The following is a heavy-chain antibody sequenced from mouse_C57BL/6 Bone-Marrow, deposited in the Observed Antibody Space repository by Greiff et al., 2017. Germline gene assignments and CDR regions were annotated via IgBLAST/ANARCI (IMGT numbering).Heavy chain of an antibody. CDR3: ARERGYARDY. CDR1: GYTFTSYW. V-gene: IGHV1-69*01. J-gene: IGHJ4*01. CDR2: IDPSDSYT. Sequence: QVQLKQPGAELVMPGASVKLSCKASGYTFTSYWMHWVKQRPGQGLEWIGEIDPSDSYTNYNQKFKGQSTLTVDQSSSTAYMQLSSLTSEDSAVYYCARERGYARDYWGQGTSVTVSS.